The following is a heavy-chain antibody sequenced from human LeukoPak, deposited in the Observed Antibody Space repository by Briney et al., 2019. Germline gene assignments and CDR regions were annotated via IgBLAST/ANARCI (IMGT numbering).Heavy chain of an antibody. J-gene: IGHJ4*02. CDR2: ISSRGSSI. CDR1: GFTLSRYN. V-gene: IGHV3-48*02. D-gene: IGHD6-19*01. Sequence: GGSLRLPCATSGFTLSRYNMNWVRQAPGKGLEWVSYISSRGSSIQYADSVKGRFAISRDNAKDSLYLQMDSLRDDDTAVYYCARTYNSGWYFDYWGQGTLVTVSS. CDR3: ARTYNSGWYFDY.